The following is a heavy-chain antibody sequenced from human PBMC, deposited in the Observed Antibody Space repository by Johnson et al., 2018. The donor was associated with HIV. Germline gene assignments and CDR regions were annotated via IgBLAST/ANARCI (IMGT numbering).Heavy chain of an antibody. CDR1: GFTFAAFA. CDR2: ISWDGGRT. CDR3: AKDPPGS. V-gene: IGHV3-43D*03. D-gene: IGHD1-26*01. J-gene: IGHJ3*01. Sequence: VQLVESGGVVVQPGGSLRLSCVASGFTFAAFAMHWVRQAPGKGLEWVSLISWDGGRTYYADSVKGRFTISRDNRKNSLYLQMNSLRPEDTALYYCAKDPPGSWGQGTMVTVSS.